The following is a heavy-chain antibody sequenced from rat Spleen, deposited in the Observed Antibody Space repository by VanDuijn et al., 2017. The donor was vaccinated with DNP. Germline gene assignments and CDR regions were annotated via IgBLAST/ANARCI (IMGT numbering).Heavy chain of an antibody. D-gene: IGHD4-1*01. J-gene: IGHJ2*01. V-gene: IGHV5-46*01. CDR1: GFTFSSFP. Sequence: EVQLVESGGGLVQPGRSMKLSCAASGFTFSSFPMAWVRQAPTKGLEWVATISTSGGSTYYRDSVKGRFTISRDNGKSSLYLQLSSLKSEDTATYYCAKNTGYYFDSWGQGVMVTVSS. CDR2: ISTSGGST. CDR3: AKNTGYYFDS.